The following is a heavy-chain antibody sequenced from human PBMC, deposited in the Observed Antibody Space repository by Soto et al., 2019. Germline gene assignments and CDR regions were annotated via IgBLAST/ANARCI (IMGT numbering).Heavy chain of an antibody. D-gene: IGHD3-22*01. CDR2: ISYDGSNK. J-gene: IGHJ4*02. CDR1: GFTFSSYA. V-gene: IGHV3-30-3*01. Sequence: PGGSLRLSCAASGFTFSSYAMHWVRQAPGKGLEWVAVISYDGSNKYYADSVKGRFTISRDNSKNTLYLQMNSLRAEDTAVYYCARGPYDSSGYSLDYWGRGSLVTVSS. CDR3: ARGPYDSSGYSLDY.